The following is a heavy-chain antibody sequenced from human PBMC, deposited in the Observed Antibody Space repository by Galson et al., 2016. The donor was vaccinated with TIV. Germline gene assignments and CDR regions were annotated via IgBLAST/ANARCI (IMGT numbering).Heavy chain of an antibody. V-gene: IGHV1-3*01. CDR2: INAGNGNT. CDR1: GYTFTIYA. CDR3: ASPPEWGGDCYKYAH. D-gene: IGHD2-21*01. J-gene: IGHJ4*02. Sequence: SVKVSCKASGYTFTIYAMHWVRQAPGQRLEWMAWINAGNGNTKYSQKFQRRVTITRDSSANPAYMELRSLRSEDTAVYYCASPPEWGGDCYKYAHWGQGTLVTVSS.